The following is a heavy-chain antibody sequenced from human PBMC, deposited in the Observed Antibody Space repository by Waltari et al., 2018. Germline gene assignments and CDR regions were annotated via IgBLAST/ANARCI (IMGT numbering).Heavy chain of an antibody. CDR2: IYTSGST. D-gene: IGHD2-2*01. V-gene: IGHV4-4*07. CDR3: ARGKEVVVPAAVDY. J-gene: IGHJ4*02. Sequence: QVQLQESGPGLVKPSETLSLTCTVSGGSISSYYWRWIRQPAGKGLEWIGRIYTSGSTNYNPSLKSRVTISVDTSKNQFSLKLSSVTAADTAVYYCARGKEVVVPAAVDYWGQGTLVTVSS. CDR1: GGSISSYY.